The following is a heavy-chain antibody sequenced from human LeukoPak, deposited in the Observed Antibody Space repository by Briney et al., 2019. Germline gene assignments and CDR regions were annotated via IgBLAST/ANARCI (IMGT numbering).Heavy chain of an antibody. J-gene: IGHJ3*02. CDR2: IYHSGST. CDR3: ARGVGATIRAFDI. V-gene: IGHV4-4*02. CDR1: GGSISSSNW. Sequence: MASETLSLTCAVSGGSISSSNWWSWVRQPPGKGLEWIGEIYHSGSTNYNPSLKSRVTISVDKSKNQFSLKLSSVTAADTAVYYCARGVGATIRAFDIWGQGTMVTVSS. D-gene: IGHD5-24*01.